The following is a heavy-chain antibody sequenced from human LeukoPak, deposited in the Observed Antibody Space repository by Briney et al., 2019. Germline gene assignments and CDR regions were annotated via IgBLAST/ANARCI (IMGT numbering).Heavy chain of an antibody. CDR3: AKDSSGYYGMDV. D-gene: IGHD6-19*01. CDR2: ISSSSSYI. J-gene: IGHJ6*02. CDR1: GFTFSSYS. V-gene: IGHV3-21*01. Sequence: GGSLRLSCAASGFTFSSYSMNWVRQAPGKGLEWVSSISSSSSYIYYADSVKGRFTISRDNSKNTLYLQMNSLRAEDTAVYYCAKDSSGYYGMDVWGQGTTVTVSS.